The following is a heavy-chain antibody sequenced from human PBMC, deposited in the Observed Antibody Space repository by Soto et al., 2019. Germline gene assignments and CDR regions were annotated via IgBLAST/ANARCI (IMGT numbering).Heavy chain of an antibody. J-gene: IGHJ4*02. V-gene: IGHV1-69*06. Sequence: QVQLVQSGAEVKKPGSSVKVSCKASGGTFSSYAFSWVRQAPGQGLEWMGGIIPIFGTANYAQKFQGRVTITPDKSTSTAYMELSSLRSEDTAVYYCARRRMGAKTFDYWGQGTLVTVSS. CDR1: GGTFSSYA. CDR2: IIPIFGTA. CDR3: ARRRMGAKTFDY. D-gene: IGHD3-16*01.